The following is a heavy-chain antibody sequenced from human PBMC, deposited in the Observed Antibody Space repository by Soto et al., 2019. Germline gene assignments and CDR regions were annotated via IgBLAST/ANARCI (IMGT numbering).Heavy chain of an antibody. J-gene: IGHJ4*02. V-gene: IGHV3-66*01. CDR1: GFTVSSNY. Sequence: GSLRLSCAASGFTVSSNYMSWVRQAPGKGLEWVSVIYSGGSTYYADSVKGRFTISRDNSKNTLYLQMNSLRAEDTAVYYCARDEPGSSSGDYWGQGTLVTVSS. CDR2: IYSGGST. D-gene: IGHD6-6*01. CDR3: ARDEPGSSSGDY.